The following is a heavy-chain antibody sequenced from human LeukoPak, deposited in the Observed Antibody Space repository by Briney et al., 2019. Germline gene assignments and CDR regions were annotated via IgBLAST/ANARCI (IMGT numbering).Heavy chain of an antibody. J-gene: IGHJ4*02. CDR3: AITYGPGSSIFDY. V-gene: IGHV5-10-1*01. Sequence: GESLKISCKGSGYSFTSYWISWVRQMPGKGLEWMGRIDPSDSYTNYSPSFQGHVTISADKSISTAYLQWSSLKASDTAMYYCAITYGPGSSIFDYWGQGTLVTVSS. CDR2: IDPSDSYT. D-gene: IGHD3-10*01. CDR1: GYSFTSYW.